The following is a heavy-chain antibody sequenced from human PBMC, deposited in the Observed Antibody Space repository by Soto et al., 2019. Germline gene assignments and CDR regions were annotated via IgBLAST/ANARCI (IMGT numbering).Heavy chain of an antibody. CDR2: IHYSGST. CDR3: ARGGLAARKGRWFDP. J-gene: IGHJ5*02. CDR1: GGSINSYY. D-gene: IGHD6-6*01. Sequence: QVQLQESGPGLVKPSETLSLTCTVSGGSINSYYWGWIRQPPGKGLEWIGYIHYSGSTNYNPSLKSRVTISVDTPKNQFSLKVNSMTAADTAVYYGARGGLAARKGRWFDPWGQGTLVTVSS. V-gene: IGHV4-59*01.